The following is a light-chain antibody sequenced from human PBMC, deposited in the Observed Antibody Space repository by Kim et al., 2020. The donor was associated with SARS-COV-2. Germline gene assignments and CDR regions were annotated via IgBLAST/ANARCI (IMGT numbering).Light chain of an antibody. CDR1: QGISTN. V-gene: IGKV1-16*01. J-gene: IGKJ5*01. CDR2: GAS. CDR3: QQYNSHPIT. Sequence: DIQMTQSPSSLSASLGDRVTITCRASQGISTNVGWFQQKAGEAPKSLIYGASTLQGGVPSRFSGGGSGRDFTLTTSSVHPDDFAIYFCQQYNSHPITFGQGTRLEIK.